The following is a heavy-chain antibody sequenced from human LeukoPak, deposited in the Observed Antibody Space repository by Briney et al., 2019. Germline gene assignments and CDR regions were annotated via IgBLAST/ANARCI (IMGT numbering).Heavy chain of an antibody. CDR3: ARGGYYYDSSGYLDY. V-gene: IGHV3-7*01. CDR2: IKQDASEK. CDR1: GFTFSSYW. J-gene: IGHJ4*02. D-gene: IGHD3-22*01. Sequence: GGSVKLCCAASGFTFSSYWMSWVRQAPGKGLEWVANIKQDASEKYYVDSVKGRFTISRDNSKNTLYLQMGSLRAEDMAVYYCARGGYYYDSSGYLDYWGQGTLVTVSS.